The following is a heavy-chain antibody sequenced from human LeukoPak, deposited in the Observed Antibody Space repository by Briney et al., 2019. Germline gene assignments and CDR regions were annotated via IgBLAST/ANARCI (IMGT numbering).Heavy chain of an antibody. D-gene: IGHD1-1*01. CDR1: GGSFNGYY. CDR3: ARGRFGNPLQLQPRRPFDM. V-gene: IGHV4-34*01. J-gene: IGHJ3*02. Sequence: SETLSLTCAVYGGSFNGYYWSWIRQPPGKGLEWIGEINRSGTTNYDPTLKSRVTISVDTSKSQVSLKLTSVTAADTAVFYCARGRFGNPLQLQPRRPFDMWGQGTVVTISS. CDR2: INRSGTT.